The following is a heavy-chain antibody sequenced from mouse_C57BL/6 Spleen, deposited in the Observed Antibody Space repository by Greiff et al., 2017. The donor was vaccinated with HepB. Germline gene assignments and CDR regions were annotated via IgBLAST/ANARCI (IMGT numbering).Heavy chain of an antibody. CDR1: GFTFSDYG. V-gene: IGHV5-15*01. J-gene: IGHJ4*01. CDR2: ISNLAYSI. CDR3: ARASVVDYAMDY. Sequence: EVQLVESGGGLVQPGGSLKLSCAASGFTFSDYGMAWVRQAPRKGPEWVAFISNLAYSIYYADTVTGRFTISRENAKNTLYLEMSSLRSEDTAMYYCARASVVDYAMDYWGQGTSVTVSS. D-gene: IGHD1-1*01.